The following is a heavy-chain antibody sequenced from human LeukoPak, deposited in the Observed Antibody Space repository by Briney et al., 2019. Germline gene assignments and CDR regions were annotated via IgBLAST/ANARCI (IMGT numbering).Heavy chain of an antibody. D-gene: IGHD3-3*01. CDR2: ISSSSSYI. CDR1: GFTFSSYS. J-gene: IGHJ3*02. V-gene: IGHV3-21*01. Sequence: GGSLRLSCAASGFTFSSYSMNWVRQAPGKGLEWVSSISSSSSYIYYADSVKGRFTISRDNAKNSLYLQMNSLRAEDTAVYYCARGNWIGAFDIWGQGTMVTVSS. CDR3: ARGNWIGAFDI.